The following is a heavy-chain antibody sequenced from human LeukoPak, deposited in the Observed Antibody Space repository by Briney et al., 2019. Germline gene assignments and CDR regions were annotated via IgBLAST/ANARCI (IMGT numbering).Heavy chain of an antibody. CDR1: GGSISSYY. CDR2: IYYSGST. Sequence: PSETLSLTCTVSGGSISSYYWSWIRQPPGKGLEWIGYIYYSGSTNYNPSLKSRVTISVDTSKNQFSLKLSSVTAADTAVYYCARLGNFWSGYVTNWGQGTLVTVSS. J-gene: IGHJ4*02. D-gene: IGHD3-3*01. V-gene: IGHV4-59*01. CDR3: ARLGNFWSGYVTN.